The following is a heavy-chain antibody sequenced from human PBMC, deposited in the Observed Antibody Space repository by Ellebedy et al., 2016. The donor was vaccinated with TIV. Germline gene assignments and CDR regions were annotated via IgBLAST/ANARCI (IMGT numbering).Heavy chain of an antibody. J-gene: IGHJ4*02. CDR2: IKSRAAGGAI. V-gene: IGHV3-15*01. Sequence: GESLKIPCSIFGLPFSDAWRTWVRQAPGKGLEWVGNIKSRAAGGAIDYGAPVNGRFTISRDDSSEKIYLQMTGLKTEYTALYYCAHIRGGVTGLDFWGQGVLVTVSS. CDR1: GLPFSDAW. CDR3: AHIRGGVTGLDF. D-gene: IGHD3-10*01.